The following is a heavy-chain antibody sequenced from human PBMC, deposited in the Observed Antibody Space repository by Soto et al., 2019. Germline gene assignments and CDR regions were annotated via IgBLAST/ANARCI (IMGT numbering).Heavy chain of an antibody. CDR2: ISSSSSTI. V-gene: IGHV3-48*01. Sequence: GGSLRLSCAASGFTFSSYSMNWVRQAPGKGLEWVSYISSSSSTIYYADSVKGRFTISRDNAKNSLYLQMNSLRAEDTAVYYCARFPTHYDILTGYYVMREGENDYWGQGTLVTVSS. CDR1: GFTFSSYS. J-gene: IGHJ4*02. D-gene: IGHD3-9*01. CDR3: ARFPTHYDILTGYYVMREGENDY.